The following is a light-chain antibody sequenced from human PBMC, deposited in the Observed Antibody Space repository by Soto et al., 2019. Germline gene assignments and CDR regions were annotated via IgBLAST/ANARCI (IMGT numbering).Light chain of an antibody. Sequence: AIQMTQSPSSLSASVGDRVTITCRASQGIRNDLGWYQQKPGEAPRLLIYAASTLQSGVPSRFSGSGSGTDFTLTISSLQPEDFATYYCLQDYNYPRTFGQGTKVEIK. CDR3: LQDYNYPRT. J-gene: IGKJ1*01. CDR1: QGIRND. CDR2: AAS. V-gene: IGKV1-6*01.